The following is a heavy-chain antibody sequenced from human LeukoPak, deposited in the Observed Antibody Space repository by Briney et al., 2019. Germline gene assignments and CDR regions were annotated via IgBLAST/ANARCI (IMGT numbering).Heavy chain of an antibody. J-gene: IGHJ1*01. D-gene: IGHD3-22*01. V-gene: IGHV3-74*01. CDR2: IKSDGST. Sequence: PGGSLRLSCAASGFTFSSYWMHWVRQAPGKGLVWVSRIKSDGSTNYADSVKGRFTISRDNAKNTVSLQMNSLRAEDTGVYYCATAPSEIGGYYPEYFRHWGQGTLVTVSS. CDR3: ATAPSEIGGYYPEYFRH. CDR1: GFTFSSYW.